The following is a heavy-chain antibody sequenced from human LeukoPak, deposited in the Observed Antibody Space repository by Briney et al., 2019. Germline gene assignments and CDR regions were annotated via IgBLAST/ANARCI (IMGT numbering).Heavy chain of an antibody. CDR2: IYYSGNT. J-gene: IGHJ4*02. CDR1: GGSISPYY. Sequence: SETLSLTCTVSGGSISPYYWSWIRQPPGKGLEWLGYIYYSGNTEYKPSLKSRVAMSVDTSKNQFSLRLSSVTAADTAVYYCARSTGTNIFIDYWGQGTLVAVSS. D-gene: IGHD1-7*01. CDR3: ARSTGTNIFIDY. V-gene: IGHV4-59*01.